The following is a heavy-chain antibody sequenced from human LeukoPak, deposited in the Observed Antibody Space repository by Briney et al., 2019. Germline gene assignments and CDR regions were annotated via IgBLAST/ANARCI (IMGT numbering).Heavy chain of an antibody. D-gene: IGHD3-10*01. CDR2: ISSSSSYI. V-gene: IGHV3-21*01. CDR3: ARGPGGGYYYYGMDV. CDR1: GFTFSSYS. Sequence: GGSLRLSCAASGFTFSSYSMNWVRQAPGKGLEWVSSISSSSSYIYYADSVKGRFTISRDNAKNSLYLQMNSLRAEDTAVYYCARGPGGGYYYYGMDVWGQGTTVTVSS. J-gene: IGHJ6*02.